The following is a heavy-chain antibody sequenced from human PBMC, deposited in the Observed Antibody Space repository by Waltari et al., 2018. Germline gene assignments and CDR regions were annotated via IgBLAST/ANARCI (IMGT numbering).Heavy chain of an antibody. CDR3: AKDWRRRLDYLDWLLFALDQ. V-gene: IGHV3-23*01. D-gene: IGHD3-9*01. CDR1: GFPFSDYA. J-gene: IGHJ4*02. CDR2: IGGSAYSP. Sequence: EMQLLESGGGLVQPGGSLRLSCEGSGFPFSDYAMSWVRQAPGKGRDGVTAIGGSAYSPYYAESVKGRFTISRDNSKNTLYLQMNSLRVEDTAVYYCAKDWRRRLDYLDWLLFALDQWGQGTLVTVSS.